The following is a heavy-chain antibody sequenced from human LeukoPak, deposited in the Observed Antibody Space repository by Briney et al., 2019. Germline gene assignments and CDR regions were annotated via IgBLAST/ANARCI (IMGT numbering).Heavy chain of an antibody. CDR2: ISSSGGTT. Sequence: PGGSLRLSCAASGFTFNSYAMTWVRQAPGKGLEWVSAISSSGGTTYYADSVKGRFTISRDNSKNTLYLQMNSLRAEDTAVYYCAKDLRFSGYDYAFDIWGQGTMVTVSS. D-gene: IGHD5-12*01. CDR3: AKDLRFSGYDYAFDI. V-gene: IGHV3-23*01. CDR1: GFTFNSYA. J-gene: IGHJ3*02.